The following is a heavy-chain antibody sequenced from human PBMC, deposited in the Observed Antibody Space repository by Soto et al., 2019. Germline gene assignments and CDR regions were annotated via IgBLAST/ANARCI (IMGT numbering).Heavy chain of an antibody. V-gene: IGHV4-39*01. CDR3: ARLVYDSSGYRPG. J-gene: IGHJ4*02. Sequence: SETLSLTCTVSGGSISSSPYYWSWVRQPPGKGLEWIGSIYYSGATYYNPSLKSRVTISVDTSRDQFSLKLSSVTAADTAVYYCARLVYDSSGYRPGWGQGTLVTVSS. D-gene: IGHD3-22*01. CDR1: GGSISSSPYY. CDR2: IYYSGAT.